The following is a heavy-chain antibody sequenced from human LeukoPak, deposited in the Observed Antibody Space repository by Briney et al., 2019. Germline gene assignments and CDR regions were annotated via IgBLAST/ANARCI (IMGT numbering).Heavy chain of an antibody. V-gene: IGHV1-18*01. CDR2: ISAYNGNA. Sequence: ASVTVSCTASGYTFITYGISWVRQAPGQGFEWMGWISAYNGNADYAQKFRGRVTMTTDTSTSTAYMELRSLRSDDTADYYCARGRDGYDYAGFDPWGQGTLVTVSS. J-gene: IGHJ5*02. CDR1: GYTFITYG. D-gene: IGHD5-24*01. CDR3: ARGRDGYDYAGFDP.